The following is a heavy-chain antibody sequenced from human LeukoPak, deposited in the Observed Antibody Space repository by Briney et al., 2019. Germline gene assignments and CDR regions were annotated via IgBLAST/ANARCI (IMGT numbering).Heavy chain of an antibody. CDR1: GGSFSGYY. CDR3: ARVGTYYDFWSGYYTSSGYFDY. J-gene: IGHJ4*02. Sequence: SETLSLTCAVYGGSFSGYYWSWIRQPPGKGLEWIGEINHSGSTNYNPSLKSRVTLSVDTSKNQFSLKLSSVTAADTAVYYCARVGTYYDFWSGYYTSSGYFDYWGQGTLVTVSS. CDR2: INHSGST. D-gene: IGHD3-3*01. V-gene: IGHV4-34*01.